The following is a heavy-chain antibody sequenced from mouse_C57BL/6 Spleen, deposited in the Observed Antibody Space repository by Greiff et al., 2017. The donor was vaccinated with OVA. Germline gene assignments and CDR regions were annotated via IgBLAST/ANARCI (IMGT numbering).Heavy chain of an antibody. CDR2: ISSGGDYI. CDR1: GFTFSSYA. J-gene: IGHJ4*01. Sequence: EVKVVESGEGLVKPGGSLKLSCAASGFTFSSYAMSWVRQTPEKRLEWVAYISSGGDYIYYADTVKGRFTISRDNARNTLYLQMSSLKSEDTAMYYCTRDGDYYGSSYGYAMDYWGQGTSVTVSS. D-gene: IGHD1-1*01. V-gene: IGHV5-9-1*02. CDR3: TRDGDYYGSSYGYAMDY.